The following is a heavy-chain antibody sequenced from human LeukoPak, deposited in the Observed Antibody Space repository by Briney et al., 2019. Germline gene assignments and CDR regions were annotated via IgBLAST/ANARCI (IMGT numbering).Heavy chain of an antibody. CDR2: INAGNGNT. CDR3: ARDRNWNDVYWFDP. Sequence: ASVKVSCKASGYTFSRYGMHWVRQAPGQRLEWMGWINAGNGNTKYSQKFQGRVTITRDTSASTAYMELSSLRSEDTAVYYCARDRNWNDVYWFDPWGQGTLVTVSS. V-gene: IGHV1-3*01. CDR1: GYTFSRYG. D-gene: IGHD1-1*01. J-gene: IGHJ5*02.